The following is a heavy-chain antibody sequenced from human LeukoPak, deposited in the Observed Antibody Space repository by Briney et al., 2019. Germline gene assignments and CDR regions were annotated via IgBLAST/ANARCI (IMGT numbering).Heavy chain of an antibody. Sequence: ASVKVSCKASGYTFTGYYMHWVRQAPGQGLEWMGWINPNSGGTNYAQKFQGRVTMARDTSISTAYMELSRLRSDDTAVYYCARMRYCSSTSCYNWFDPWGQGTLVTVSS. CDR3: ARMRYCSSTSCYNWFDP. V-gene: IGHV1-2*02. CDR1: GYTFTGYY. CDR2: INPNSGGT. J-gene: IGHJ5*02. D-gene: IGHD2-2*01.